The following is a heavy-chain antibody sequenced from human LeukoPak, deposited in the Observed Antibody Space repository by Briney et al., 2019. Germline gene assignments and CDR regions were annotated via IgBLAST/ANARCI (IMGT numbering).Heavy chain of an antibody. CDR3: ARLGGYCNGAGCPGSDY. V-gene: IGHV4-39*01. D-gene: IGHD2-15*01. Sequence: SETLSLTCTVSGGSISSSSYYWGWIRQPPGKGLEWIGSIYYSGSTYYNPSLKSRVTISVDTSRNQLSLKLNSVTAADTAVYYCARLGGYCNGAGCPGSDYWGQGTLVTVSS. CDR2: IYYSGST. J-gene: IGHJ4*02. CDR1: GGSISSSSYY.